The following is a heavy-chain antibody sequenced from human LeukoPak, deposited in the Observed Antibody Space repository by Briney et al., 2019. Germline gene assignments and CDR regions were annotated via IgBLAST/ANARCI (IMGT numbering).Heavy chain of an antibody. V-gene: IGHV1-18*01. Sequence: ASVKVSCKASGYTFTSYGISWVRQAPGQGLEWMGWISAYNGNTNYAQKLQGRVTMTTDTSTSTACMELRSLRSDDTAVYYCARDYGDYPYNWFDPWGQGTLVTVSS. CDR3: ARDYGDYPYNWFDP. CDR1: GYTFTSYG. D-gene: IGHD4-17*01. CDR2: ISAYNGNT. J-gene: IGHJ5*02.